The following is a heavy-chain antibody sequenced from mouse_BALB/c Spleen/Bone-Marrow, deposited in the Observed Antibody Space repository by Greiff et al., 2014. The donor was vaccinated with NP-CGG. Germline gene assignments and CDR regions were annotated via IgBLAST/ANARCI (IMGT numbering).Heavy chain of an antibody. J-gene: IGHJ1*01. CDR2: IYPGGGNT. D-gene: IGHD1-1*01. Sequence: VQLQQSGPELVKPGASVKISCKASGYTFTDYYINWVKQKPGQGLEWIGWIYPGGGNTKYNEKFKGKATLTVDKSSSTAYMQLSRLTSEDTAVYFCARPPYYYGSSYYWYFDVWGAGTTVTVSS. V-gene: IGHV1-84*02. CDR3: ARPPYYYGSSYYWYFDV. CDR1: GYTFTDYY.